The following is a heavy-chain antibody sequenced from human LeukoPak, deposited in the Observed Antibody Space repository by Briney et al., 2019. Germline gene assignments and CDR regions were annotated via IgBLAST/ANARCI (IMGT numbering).Heavy chain of an antibody. CDR3: AREPSTVANYYYYMDV. Sequence: SETLSLTCAVYGGSFSGYYWSWIRQPPGKGLEWIGEINHSGSTNYNPSLKSRVTISVDTSKNQFSLKLSSVTAADTAVYYCAREPSTVANYYYYMDVWGKGTTVTVSS. V-gene: IGHV4-34*01. J-gene: IGHJ6*03. D-gene: IGHD4-23*01. CDR2: INHSGST. CDR1: GGSFSGYY.